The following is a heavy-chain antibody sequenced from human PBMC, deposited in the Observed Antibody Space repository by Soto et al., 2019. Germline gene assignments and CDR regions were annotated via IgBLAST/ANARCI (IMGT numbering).Heavy chain of an antibody. CDR3: AKEYGSTWIDH. Sequence: GGSLRLSCAASGFTFSTYGMHWVRQAPGKGLEWVAAMSYDGTKQYYVDSVKGRFTISRDNSRNTLFLQLNGLRDEDTAVYYCAKEYGSTWIDHWGQGTPVTVS. J-gene: IGHJ4*02. CDR2: MSYDGTKQ. CDR1: GFTFSTYG. D-gene: IGHD6-13*01. V-gene: IGHV3-30*18.